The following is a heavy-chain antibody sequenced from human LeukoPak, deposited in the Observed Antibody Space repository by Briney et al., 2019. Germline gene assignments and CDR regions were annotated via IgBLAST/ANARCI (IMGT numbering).Heavy chain of an antibody. J-gene: IGHJ4*02. V-gene: IGHV3-30*18. CDR3: AKINNDDDY. Sequence: TGGSLRLSCAASGFTLTTFGIHWVRQAPGKGLEWVAAISPDGKIEYYTDSVKGRFTVSRDNSKNMIYLQMNSLRGEDSAVYFCAKINNDDDYWGQGALVTVSS. CDR1: GFTLTTFG. D-gene: IGHD1/OR15-1a*01. CDR2: ISPDGKIE.